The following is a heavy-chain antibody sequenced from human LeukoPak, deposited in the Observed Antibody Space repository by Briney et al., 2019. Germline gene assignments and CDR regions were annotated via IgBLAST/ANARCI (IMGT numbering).Heavy chain of an antibody. CDR3: AKRSSGWYSAFDI. V-gene: IGHV3-23*01. D-gene: IGHD6-19*01. J-gene: IGHJ3*02. CDR1: GFTFSSYA. Sequence: GGSLRLSCAASGFTFSSYAMSWVRQAPGKGLERVSAISGSGGSTYYADSVKGRFTISRDNSKNTLYLQMNSLRAEDTAVYYCAKRSSGWYSAFDIWGQGTMVTVSS. CDR2: ISGSGGST.